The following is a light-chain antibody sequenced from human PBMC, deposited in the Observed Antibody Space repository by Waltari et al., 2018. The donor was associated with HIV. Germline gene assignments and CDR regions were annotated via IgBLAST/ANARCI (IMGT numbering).Light chain of an antibody. CDR2: EVI. V-gene: IGLV2-14*01. CDR3: TSYTSGSTLVM. Sequence: GPPGQSITISCTGISSDVGGYNSVSWYQHHPGKAPKLLISEVINRPPGVSNRFSASKSGNTASLTISGLQPEDEADYYCTSYTSGSTLVMFGGGTKLTVL. CDR1: SSDVGGYNS. J-gene: IGLJ3*02.